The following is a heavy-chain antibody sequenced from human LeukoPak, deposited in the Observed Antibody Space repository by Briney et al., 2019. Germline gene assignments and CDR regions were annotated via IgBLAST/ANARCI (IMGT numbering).Heavy chain of an antibody. CDR3: AREGASGPDWDAFDL. D-gene: IGHD2-21*01. J-gene: IGHJ3*01. CDR2: MDFNNGAT. CDR1: VSTFTIYC. Sequence: GASETVSLTSSVSTFTIYCVQWGRQAPGPRLEGVGWMDFNNGATSYAHKFPRRVTLTSDASIRAIYMDVSDLKSDDTAMYYCAREGASGPDWDAFDLWGQGTMVTISS. V-gene: IGHV1-2*02.